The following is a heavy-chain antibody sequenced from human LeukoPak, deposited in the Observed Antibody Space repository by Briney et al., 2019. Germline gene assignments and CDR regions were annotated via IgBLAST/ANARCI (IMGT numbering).Heavy chain of an antibody. D-gene: IGHD6-13*01. CDR2: ISYDGSNK. V-gene: IGHV3-30*18. CDR3: AKLPGYSSSWYSPAPVSNDY. Sequence: GGPLRLSCAASGFTFSSYGMHWVRQAPGKGLEWVAVISYDGSNKYYADSVKGRFTISRDNSKNTLYLQMNSLRAEDTAVYYCAKLPGYSSSWYSPAPVSNDYWGQGTLVTVSS. J-gene: IGHJ4*02. CDR1: GFTFSSYG.